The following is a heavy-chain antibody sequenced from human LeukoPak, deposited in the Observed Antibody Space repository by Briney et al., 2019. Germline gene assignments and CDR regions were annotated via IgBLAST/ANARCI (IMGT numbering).Heavy chain of an antibody. CDR1: GYTFTSYD. CDR2: MNPNSGNT. Sequence: ASVKVSCKASGYTFTSYDINWVRQATGQGLEWMGWMNPNSGNTGYAQKFQGRVTITRNTSISTAYMELSSLRSEDTAVYYCARGRGSDYCSSTSCYNAWFDPWGQGTLVTVSS. D-gene: IGHD2-2*02. V-gene: IGHV1-8*03. CDR3: ARGRGSDYCSSTSCYNAWFDP. J-gene: IGHJ5*02.